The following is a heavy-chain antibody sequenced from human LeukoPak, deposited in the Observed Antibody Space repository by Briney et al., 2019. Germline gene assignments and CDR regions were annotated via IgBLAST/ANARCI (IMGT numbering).Heavy chain of an antibody. Sequence: SETLSLTCSVSGDSITTYYWTWIRQSPGKGLKWIGYVYYNVNTNYNPSLKSRVTISVDTSKNQFFLRLTSVTAADTAVYYCAREKGGKRFDLWDQGTLVMVSS. CDR1: GDSITTYY. CDR2: VYYNVNT. CDR3: AREKGGKRFDL. J-gene: IGHJ5*02. D-gene: IGHD1-26*01. V-gene: IGHV4-59*01.